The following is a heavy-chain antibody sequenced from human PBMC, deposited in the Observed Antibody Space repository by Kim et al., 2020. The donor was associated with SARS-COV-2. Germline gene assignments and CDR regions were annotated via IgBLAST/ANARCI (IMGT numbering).Heavy chain of an antibody. CDR1: GFTFGDYA. V-gene: IGHV3-49*04. CDR3: TRDLPYGSGSYYKGEGGPTDYYYYYYGMDV. Sequence: GGSLRLSCTASGFTFGDYAMSWVRQAPGKGLEWVGFIRSKAYGGTTEYAASVKGRFTISRDDSKSIAYLQMNSLKTEDTAVYYCTRDLPYGSGSYYKGEGGPTDYYYYYYGMDVWGQGTTVTVSS. CDR2: IRSKAYGGTT. J-gene: IGHJ6*02. D-gene: IGHD3-10*01.